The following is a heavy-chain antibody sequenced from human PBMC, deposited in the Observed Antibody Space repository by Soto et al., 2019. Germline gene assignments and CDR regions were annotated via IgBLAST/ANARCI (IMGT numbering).Heavy chain of an antibody. J-gene: IGHJ6*02. Sequence: QVQLVESGGGVVQPGRSLRLSCAASGFTFTDYALHWVRQAPGKGLEWVAVISYDGGKKYYADSVKGRFTISRDNSKNTVYLQMKSLRVEDTAVYYCARDTYLDSSGPTYYYYYGIDVWGQGPRVTVSS. CDR3: ARDTYLDSSGPTYYYYYGIDV. V-gene: IGHV3-30-3*01. CDR1: GFTFTDYA. CDR2: ISYDGGKK. D-gene: IGHD3-22*01.